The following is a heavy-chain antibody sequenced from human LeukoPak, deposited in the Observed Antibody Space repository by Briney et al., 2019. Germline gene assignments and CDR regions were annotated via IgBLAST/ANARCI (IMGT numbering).Heavy chain of an antibody. D-gene: IGHD3-3*01. V-gene: IGHV4-39*07. CDR2: INHSGST. CDR1: GGSISSSSYY. Sequence: SETLSLTCTVSGGSISSSSYYWSWIRQPPGKGLEWIGEINHSGSTNYNPSLKSRVTVSVDTSKNQFSLKLSSVTAADTAVYYCARLPAPFGVVTPGYWGQGTLVTVSS. CDR3: ARLPAPFGVVTPGY. J-gene: IGHJ4*02.